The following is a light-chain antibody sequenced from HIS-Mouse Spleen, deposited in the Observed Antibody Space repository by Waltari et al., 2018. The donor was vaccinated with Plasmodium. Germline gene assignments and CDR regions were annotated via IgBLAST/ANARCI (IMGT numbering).Light chain of an antibody. V-gene: IGKV1-39*01. J-gene: IGKJ1*01. Sequence: LSASVGDRVTITCRASQSISNYLNWYQQKPGKAPKFLIYAASTLQSGVPSRFSGSGSGTDFTLTISSLQPEDFATYYCQQSYSTWTFGQGTKVEIK. CDR3: QQSYSTWT. CDR2: AAS. CDR1: QSISNY.